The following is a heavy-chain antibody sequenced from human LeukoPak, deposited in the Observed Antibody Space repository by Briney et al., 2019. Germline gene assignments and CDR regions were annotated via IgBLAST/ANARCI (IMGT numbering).Heavy chain of an antibody. CDR1: GFNFSNYW. CDR2: ISGSGST. CDR3: AKDSRGSSVRVFDC. Sequence: GGSLRLSCAASGFNFSNYWMSWVRQAPGKGLEWVSAISGSGSTYYADSVKGRFTISRDNSKSTLYLQMNGLRAEDTAVYYCAKDSRGSSVRVFDCWGQGTLVTVSS. V-gene: IGHV3-23*01. J-gene: IGHJ4*02.